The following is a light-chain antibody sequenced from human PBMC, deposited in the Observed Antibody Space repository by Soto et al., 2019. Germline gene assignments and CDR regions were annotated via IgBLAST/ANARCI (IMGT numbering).Light chain of an antibody. CDR3: QSWGCGVHWV. CDR1: SGHSTYA. Sequence: QTVLSQSPSASASQGASVKFTCSLTSGHSTYAVAWHQQPPHKGPRFLMIVNSDGSHTKGGGIPYRFSGSGSGADRYLTTPSLPSGDEGAYDCQSWGCGVHWVFGGGTKLTVL. CDR2: VNSDGSH. J-gene: IGLJ3*02. V-gene: IGLV4-69*01.